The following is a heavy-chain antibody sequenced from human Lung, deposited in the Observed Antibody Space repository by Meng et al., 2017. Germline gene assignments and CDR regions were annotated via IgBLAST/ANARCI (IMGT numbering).Heavy chain of an antibody. CDR1: CGSISSSTW. D-gene: IGHD3-10*01. J-gene: IGHJ5*02. V-gene: IGHV4-4*02. Sequence: HLHESRLERLYPFVSLSLTRAVSCGSISSSTWWSWVRQPPGKGLEWIGEIYHSGSTNYNPSLKSRVTISVDKSKNQFSLKLSSVTAADTAVYYCARGSITMVRGVSVFDPWGQGTLVTVSS. CDR2: IYHSGST. CDR3: ARGSITMVRGVSVFDP.